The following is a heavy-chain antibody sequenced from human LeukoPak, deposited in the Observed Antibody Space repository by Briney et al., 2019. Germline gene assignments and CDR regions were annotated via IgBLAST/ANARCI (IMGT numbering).Heavy chain of an antibody. CDR1: GGSFSGYY. Sequence: SETLSLTCAVYGGSFSGYYWSWIRQPPGKGLEWIGEINHSGSTNCNPSLKSRVTISVDTSKNQFSLKLSSVTAADTAVYYCARGPRFDYVWGSYRRSLADYWGQGTLVTVSS. D-gene: IGHD3-16*02. V-gene: IGHV4-34*01. J-gene: IGHJ4*02. CDR2: INHSGST. CDR3: ARGPRFDYVWGSYRRSLADY.